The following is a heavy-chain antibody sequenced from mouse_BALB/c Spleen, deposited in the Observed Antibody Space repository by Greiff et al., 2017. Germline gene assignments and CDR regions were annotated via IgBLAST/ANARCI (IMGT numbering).Heavy chain of an antibody. CDR2: ISSGGST. CDR3: ARDGNYGYFDV. CDR1: GFTFSSYA. D-gene: IGHD1-1*01. Sequence: EVMLVESGGGLVKPGGSLKLSCAASGFTFSSYAMSWVRQTPEKRLEWVASISSGGSTYYPDSVKGRFTISRDNARNILYLQMSSLRSEDTAMYYCARDGNYGYFDVWGAGTTVTVSS. V-gene: IGHV5-6-5*01. J-gene: IGHJ1*01.